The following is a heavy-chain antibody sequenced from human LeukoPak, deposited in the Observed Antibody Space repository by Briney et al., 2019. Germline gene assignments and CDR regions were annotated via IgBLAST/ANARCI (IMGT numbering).Heavy chain of an antibody. J-gene: IGHJ4*02. CDR2: ISYDGSNK. D-gene: IGHD4-23*01. CDR1: GFTFSSYG. V-gene: IGHV3-30*03. CDR3: ASLSLRWSDY. Sequence: GRSLRLSCAASGFTFSSYGMHWVRQAPGKGLEWVAVISYDGSNKYYADSVKGRFTISRDNSKNTLYLQMNSLRAEDTAVYYCASLSLRWSDYWGQGTLVTVSS.